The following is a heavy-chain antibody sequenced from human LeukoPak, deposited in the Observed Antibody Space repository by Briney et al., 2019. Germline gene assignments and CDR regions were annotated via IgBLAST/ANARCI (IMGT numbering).Heavy chain of an antibody. CDR3: ARGGFLTGYELDY. CDR2: IWYDGSNK. D-gene: IGHD3-9*01. CDR1: GFTFSSNW. J-gene: IGHJ4*02. Sequence: GGSLRLSCAASGFTFSSNWMHWVRQAPGKGLEWVAVIWYDGSNKYYADSVKGRFTISRDNSKNTLYLQMNSLRAEDTAVYYCARGGFLTGYELDYWGQGTLVTVSS. V-gene: IGHV3-33*01.